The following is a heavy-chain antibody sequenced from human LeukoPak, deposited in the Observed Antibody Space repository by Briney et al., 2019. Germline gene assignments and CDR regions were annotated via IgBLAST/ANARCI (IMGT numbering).Heavy chain of an antibody. CDR3: ARQKMVGATNSPLDY. J-gene: IGHJ4*02. D-gene: IGHD1-26*01. CDR2: IYPGDSHT. CDR1: GYSATTYW. Sequence: GESLKISCKASGYSATTYWIAWVRQMPGKSLESMGIIYPGDSHTRYSPSFQGQVTISADKSIGTAYLQWSSLKASDTAMYYCARQKMVGATNSPLDYWGQGTLVTVSS. V-gene: IGHV5-51*01.